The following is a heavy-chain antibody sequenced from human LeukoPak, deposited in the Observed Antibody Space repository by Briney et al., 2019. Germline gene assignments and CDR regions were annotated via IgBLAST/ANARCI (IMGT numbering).Heavy chain of an antibody. Sequence: SETLSLTCAVYGGSFSGYYWTWIRQPPGKTLEWIGEINHSGSSNYNPSLMSRVTMSVDTSKNQISLRLSSVTAADTAVYYCARETSPYSRRGWCFDLWGRGTPVTVSS. D-gene: IGHD3-22*01. V-gene: IGHV4-34*01. CDR3: ARETSPYSRRGWCFDL. CDR1: GGSFSGYY. J-gene: IGHJ2*01. CDR2: INHSGSS.